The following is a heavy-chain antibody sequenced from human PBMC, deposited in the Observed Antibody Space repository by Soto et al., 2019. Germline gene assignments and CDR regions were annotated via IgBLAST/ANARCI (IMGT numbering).Heavy chain of an antibody. J-gene: IGHJ3*02. CDR2: ISSSGSTI. CDR1: GFTFSDYY. D-gene: IGHD2-15*01. CDR3: ARDRCSGGSCRYDAFDI. Sequence: GGSLRLSCAASGFTFSDYYMSWIRQAPGKGLEWVSYISSSGSTIYYADSVKGRFTISRDNAKNSLYLQMNSLRAEDTAVYYCARDRCSGGSCRYDAFDIWGQGTMVTVS. V-gene: IGHV3-11*01.